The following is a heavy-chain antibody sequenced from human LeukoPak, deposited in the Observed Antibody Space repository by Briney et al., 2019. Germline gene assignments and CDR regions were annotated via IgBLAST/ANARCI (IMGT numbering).Heavy chain of an antibody. CDR3: TNGGIYTTGWYRTLAL. J-gene: IGHJ3*01. D-gene: IGHD6-19*01. V-gene: IGHV3-48*02. CDR2: ISSSSSTI. Sequence: GGSLRLSCAASGFTFSSYSMNWVRQAPGKGLEWVSYISSSSSTIYYADSVKGRFTISRDNSKNTLFLRMNSLRDEDTAIYYCTNGGIYTTGWYRTLALWGQGTMVTVS. CDR1: GFTFSSYS.